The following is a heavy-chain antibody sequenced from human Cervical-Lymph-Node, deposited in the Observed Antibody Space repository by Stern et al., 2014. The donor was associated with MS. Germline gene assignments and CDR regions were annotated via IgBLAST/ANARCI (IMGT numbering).Heavy chain of an antibody. J-gene: IGHJ6*02. V-gene: IGHV3-48*02. CDR3: ARANYDCWSGNSSFQRYYYGMDV. Sequence: EVQLVESGGGLVQPGGSLRLSCAASGFPFRSYSLNWVRQAPGQGLEWLSYISSSRSTIYYADSVTGRFPIPRAKPHNPLSLQMNSLRDEDTAVYYCARANYDCWSGNSSFQRYYYGMDVWGQGTTVTVSS. CDR2: ISSSRSTI. CDR1: GFPFRSYS. D-gene: IGHD3-3*01.